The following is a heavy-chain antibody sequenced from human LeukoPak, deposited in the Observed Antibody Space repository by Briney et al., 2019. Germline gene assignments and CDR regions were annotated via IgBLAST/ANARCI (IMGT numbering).Heavy chain of an antibody. CDR3: AKSITMVRGVVEGLWRDSAFDI. V-gene: IGHV3-23*01. J-gene: IGHJ3*02. D-gene: IGHD3-10*01. CDR1: GFTFSVYA. Sequence: GSLRLSCAASGFTFSVYAMHWVRQAPGKGLEWVSAISGSGGSTYYADSVKGRFTISRDNSKNTLYLQMNSLRAEDTAVYYCAKSITMVRGVVEGLWRDSAFDIWGQGTMVTVSS. CDR2: ISGSGGST.